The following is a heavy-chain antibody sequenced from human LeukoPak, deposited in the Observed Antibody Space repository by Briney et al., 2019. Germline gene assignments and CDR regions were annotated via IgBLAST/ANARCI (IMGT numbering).Heavy chain of an antibody. D-gene: IGHD6-19*01. CDR3: ARFSHSSGWFTGYFDY. J-gene: IGHJ4*02. CDR1: GYSFTSYW. V-gene: IGHV5-51*01. Sequence: HGESLKISCKGSGYSFTSYWIGWGRQMPGKGLEWMGIIYPGDSDTRYSPSFQGQVTISADKSISTAYLQWSSLKASDTAMYYWARFSHSSGWFTGYFDYWGQGTLVTVSS. CDR2: IYPGDSDT.